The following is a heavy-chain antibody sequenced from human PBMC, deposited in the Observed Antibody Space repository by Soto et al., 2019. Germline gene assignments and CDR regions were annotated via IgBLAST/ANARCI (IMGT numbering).Heavy chain of an antibody. CDR3: ARGAEGYSSGWYWYFDL. Sequence: SETLSLTCAVYGGSFSGYYWSWIRQPPGKGLEWIGEINHSGSTNYNPSLKSRVTISVDTSKNQFSLKLSSVTAADTAVYYCARGAEGYSSGWYWYFDLWGRGTLVTVSS. J-gene: IGHJ2*01. V-gene: IGHV4-34*01. D-gene: IGHD6-19*01. CDR1: GGSFSGYY. CDR2: INHSGST.